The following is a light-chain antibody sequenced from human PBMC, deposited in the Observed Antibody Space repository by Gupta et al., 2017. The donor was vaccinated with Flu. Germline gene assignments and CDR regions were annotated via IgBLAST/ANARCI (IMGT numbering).Light chain of an antibody. J-gene: IGKJ2*01. CDR2: TAS. CDR1: HAIRNY. CDR3: LQYNSSFPMYT. Sequence: SVTVTCRTSHAIRNYLGGYQQKPGDAPKRLVSTASSLQTGVPSRCSVSGSGTEFTLTTTNLRPEDFATDYCLQYNSSFPMYTFGQGTKLETK. V-gene: IGKV1-17*02.